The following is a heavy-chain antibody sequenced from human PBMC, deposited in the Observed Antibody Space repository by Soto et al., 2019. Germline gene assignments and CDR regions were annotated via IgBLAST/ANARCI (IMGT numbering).Heavy chain of an antibody. V-gene: IGHV1-2*04. CDR3: ARVGGYCSGGSCPAHYFDY. Sequence: ASVKVSCKASGYTFTGYYMHWVRQAPGQGLEWMGWINPSSGGTNYAQKFQGWVTMTRDTSISTAYMELSRLRSDDTAVYYCARVGGYCSGGSCPAHYFDYWGQGTLVTVSS. D-gene: IGHD2-15*01. CDR2: INPSSGGT. CDR1: GYTFTGYY. J-gene: IGHJ4*02.